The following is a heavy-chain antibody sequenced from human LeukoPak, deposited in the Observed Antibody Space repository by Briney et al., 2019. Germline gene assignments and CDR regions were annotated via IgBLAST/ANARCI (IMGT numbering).Heavy chain of an antibody. Sequence: SETLSLTCTVSGGSISSSSYYWGWIRQPPGKGLEWIGSIYYSGSTYYSPSLKSRVTISMDTSKNQLSLQLTSVTAADTAVYYCARHGGFLEWLFSFDSWGQGTLVTVSS. CDR1: GGSISSSSYY. CDR3: ARHGGFLEWLFSFDS. CDR2: IYYSGST. D-gene: IGHD3-3*01. J-gene: IGHJ4*02. V-gene: IGHV4-39*01.